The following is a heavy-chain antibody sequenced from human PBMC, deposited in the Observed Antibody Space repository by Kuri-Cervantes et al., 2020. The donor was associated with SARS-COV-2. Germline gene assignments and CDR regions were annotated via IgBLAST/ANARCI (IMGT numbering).Heavy chain of an antibody. V-gene: IGHV3-23*01. CDR1: GFTFSSYA. CDR3: APSTGDNGY. J-gene: IGHJ4*02. D-gene: IGHD7-27*01. Sequence: ETLSLTCAASGFTFSSYAMSWVRQAPGKGLEWVSAISGSGGSTYYADSVKGRFTISRDNSMNTLYLQMNSLRAEDTAVYYCAPSTGDNGYWGQGTLVTVSS. CDR2: ISGSGGST.